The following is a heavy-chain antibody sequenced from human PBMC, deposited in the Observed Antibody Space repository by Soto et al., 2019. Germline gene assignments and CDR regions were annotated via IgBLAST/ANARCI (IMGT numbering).Heavy chain of an antibody. CDR3: VKQAHGLDGVAFDY. Sequence: GSLRLSCSASGFIFSESTIYWVRQVPGKGLEAISAVSTSGRSTYYADSVKDRFTISRDNSKNTLFLQMGSLRPEDTAIHYCVKQAHGLDGVAFDYWGQETQVTVSS. CDR1: GFIFSEST. V-gene: IGHV3-64D*06. CDR2: VSTSGRST. D-gene: IGHD2-15*01. J-gene: IGHJ4*02.